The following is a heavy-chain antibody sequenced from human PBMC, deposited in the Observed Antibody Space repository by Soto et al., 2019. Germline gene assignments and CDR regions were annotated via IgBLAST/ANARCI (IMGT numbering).Heavy chain of an antibody. V-gene: IGHV3-30*18. J-gene: IGHJ4*02. CDR3: AKGRQLLFPYYFDY. CDR1: GFTFSSYG. Sequence: QVQLVESGGGVVQPGRSLRLSCAASGFTFSSYGMHWVRQAPGKGLEWVAVISYDGSNKYYADSVKGRFTISRDNSKNTLYLQMNSLRAEDTAVYYCAKGRQLLFPYYFDYWGQGTLVTVSS. D-gene: IGHD2-2*01. CDR2: ISYDGSNK.